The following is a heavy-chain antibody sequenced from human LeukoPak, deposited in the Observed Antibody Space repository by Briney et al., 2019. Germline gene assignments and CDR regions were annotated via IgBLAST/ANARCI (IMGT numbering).Heavy chain of an antibody. V-gene: IGHV1-18*01. CDR1: GGTFSSYA. Sequence: ASVKVSCKASGGTFSSYAISWVRQAPGQGLEWMGWISAYNGNTNYAQKLQGRVTMTTDTSTSTAYMELRSLRSDDTAVYYCARATPNYDFWSGYYALQNYYYGMDVWGQGTTVTVSS. CDR2: ISAYNGNT. D-gene: IGHD3-3*01. J-gene: IGHJ6*02. CDR3: ARATPNYDFWSGYYALQNYYYGMDV.